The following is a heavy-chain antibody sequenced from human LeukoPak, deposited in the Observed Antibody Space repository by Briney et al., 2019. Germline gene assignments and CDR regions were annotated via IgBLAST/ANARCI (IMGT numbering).Heavy chain of an antibody. J-gene: IGHJ4*02. CDR2: IYHSGST. Sequence: PSQTLSLTCAVSGGSISSGGYSWSWIRQPPGKGLEWIGYIYHSGSTYYNPSLKSRDTISVDRSKNQFSLKLSSVTAADTAVYYCARDPTRSGLDYWGQGTLVTVSS. CDR1: GGSISSGGYS. V-gene: IGHV4-30-2*01. CDR3: ARDPTRSGLDY. D-gene: IGHD4-11*01.